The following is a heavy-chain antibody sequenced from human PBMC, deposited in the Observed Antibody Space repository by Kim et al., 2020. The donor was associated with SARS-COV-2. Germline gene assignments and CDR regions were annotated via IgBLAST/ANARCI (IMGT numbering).Heavy chain of an antibody. CDR3: ARHYLGGYQLLSHFYFDY. Sequence: SETLSLTCTVSGGSISSSSYYWGWIRQPPGKGLEWIGSIYYSGSTYYNPSLKSRVTISVDTSKNQFSLKLSSVTAADTAVYYCARHYLGGYQLLSHFYFDYWGQGTLVTVSS. J-gene: IGHJ4*02. V-gene: IGHV4-39*01. CDR2: IYYSGST. CDR1: GGSISSSSYY. D-gene: IGHD2-2*01.